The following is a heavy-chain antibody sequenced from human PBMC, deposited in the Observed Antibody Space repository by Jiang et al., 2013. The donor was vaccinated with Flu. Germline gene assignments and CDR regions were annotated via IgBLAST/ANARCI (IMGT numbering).Heavy chain of an antibody. Sequence: GSGLVKPSETLSLTCTVSGGSISSSSYYWGWIRQPPGKGLEWIGSIYYSGSTYYNPSLKSRVTISVDTSKNQFSLKLSSVTAADTAVYYCAGYCSGGSCYREIFDYWGQGTLVTVSS. J-gene: IGHJ4*02. V-gene: IGHV4-39*01. CDR3: AGYCSGGSCYREIFDY. CDR2: IYYSGST. D-gene: IGHD2-15*01. CDR1: GGSISSSSYY.